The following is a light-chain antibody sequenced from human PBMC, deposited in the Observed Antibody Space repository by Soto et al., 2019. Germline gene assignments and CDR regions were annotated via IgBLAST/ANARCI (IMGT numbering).Light chain of an antibody. V-gene: IGLV2-14*03. CDR1: SSDIGGYNY. CDR3: GSYRSSSTLYV. CDR2: DVS. Sequence: QSVLTQPASVSKSPGQSITISCTGTSSDIGGYNYVSWYQQHPGKVPKLMIYDVSNRPSGVSNRFSGSKSGNTASLTISGLQAEDEADYYCGSYRSSSTLYVFGTGTKVTVL. J-gene: IGLJ1*01.